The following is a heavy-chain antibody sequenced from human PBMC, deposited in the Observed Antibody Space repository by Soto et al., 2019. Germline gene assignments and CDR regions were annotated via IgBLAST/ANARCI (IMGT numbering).Heavy chain of an antibody. Sequence: HAQLVQSGAEMKKPGASVKVSCKATGYTFSAYTMNWLRQAPGQSLEWMGWTNAGSGNTKYSENLQGRVSTTRDTSASTVYMELTGLTSEDTAVYYCARGSGTLVPRANAALDIWGQGTMVTVSS. V-gene: IGHV1-3*01. D-gene: IGHD2-2*01. J-gene: IGHJ3*02. CDR2: TNAGSGNT. CDR1: GYTFSAYT. CDR3: ARGSGTLVPRANAALDI.